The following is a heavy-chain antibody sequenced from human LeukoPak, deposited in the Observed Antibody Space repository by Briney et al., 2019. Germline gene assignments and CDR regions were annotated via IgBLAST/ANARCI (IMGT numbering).Heavy chain of an antibody. J-gene: IGHJ5*02. CDR2: IYSGGST. D-gene: IGHD3-22*01. Sequence: PGGSLRLSCAASGFTFSSYWMHWVRQAPGKGLEWVSVIYSGGSTYYADSVKGRFTISRDNSKNTLYLQMNSLRAEDTAVYYCARLHYYYDGSGYSTWGQGTLVTVSS. CDR1: GFTFSSYW. V-gene: IGHV3-53*01. CDR3: ARLHYYYDGSGYST.